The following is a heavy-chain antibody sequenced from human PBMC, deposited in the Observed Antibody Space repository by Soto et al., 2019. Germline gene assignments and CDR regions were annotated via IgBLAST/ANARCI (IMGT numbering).Heavy chain of an antibody. CDR1: GYSLAGYC. V-gene: IGHV5-10-1*01. J-gene: IGHJ4*01. D-gene: IGHD3-22*01. CDR2: IDPSDSQT. Sequence: VESVTIFCQAPGYSLAGYCITWVFQKAGKGLAGMGRIDPSDSQTYNSPSFRGHVTISATECITTVFLQWSRMSASETAMYYCARQIYNSDTGPNFKYYFDSWGHGTSVSGS. CDR3: ARQIYNSDTGPNFKYYFDS.